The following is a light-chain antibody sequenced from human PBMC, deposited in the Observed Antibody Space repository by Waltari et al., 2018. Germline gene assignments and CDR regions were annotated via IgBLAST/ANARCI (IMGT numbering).Light chain of an antibody. Sequence: DIHMTQSPSSLSASVGDRVTLTCRASQFINRYLNWYQQKPGRAPKLVIYAASTLQVGVPSRFHGSGFGTEFTLTINNLQPDDFATYYCQQSFSSPLTFGGGANIEVK. V-gene: IGKV1-39*01. CDR1: QFINRY. CDR3: QQSFSSPLT. CDR2: AAS. J-gene: IGKJ4*01.